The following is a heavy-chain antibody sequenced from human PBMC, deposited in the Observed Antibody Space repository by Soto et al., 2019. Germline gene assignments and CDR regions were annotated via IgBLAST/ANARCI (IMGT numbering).Heavy chain of an antibody. J-gene: IGHJ5*02. CDR2: INNSGST. Sequence: SETLSLTCAVFGGSFSGHYWSWIRQPPGKGLEWIGEINNSGSTNYNPSLKSRVTISVDTSKNQFSLKLSSMTAADTALYFCARGLGSYNFWTSWGQGTLVTVSS. CDR1: GGSFSGHY. CDR3: ARGLGSYNFWTS. V-gene: IGHV4-34*01. D-gene: IGHD3-3*01.